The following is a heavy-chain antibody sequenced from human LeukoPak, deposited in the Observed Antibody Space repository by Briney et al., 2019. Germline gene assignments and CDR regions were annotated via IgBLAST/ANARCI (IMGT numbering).Heavy chain of an antibody. D-gene: IGHD5-18*01. J-gene: IGHJ4*02. Sequence: GASVKVSGTASGYTFTSYGISWVRQAPGQGLEWMGWISAYNGNTNYAQKLQGRVTMTTDTSTSTAYMELRSLRSDDTAVYYGARDRTAMANDYWGQGTLVTVSS. CDR3: ARDRTAMANDY. CDR1: GYTFTSYG. CDR2: ISAYNGNT. V-gene: IGHV1-18*01.